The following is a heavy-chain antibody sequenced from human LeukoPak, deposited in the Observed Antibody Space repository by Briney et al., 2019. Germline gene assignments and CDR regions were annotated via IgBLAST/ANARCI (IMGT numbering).Heavy chain of an antibody. CDR3: ARSRQWLVLADY. V-gene: IGHV3-48*03. CDR2: ISSSGSTI. J-gene: IGHJ4*02. Sequence: PGGSLRLSCAASGFTFSSYEMNWVRQAPGKGLEWVSYISSSGSTIYYADSVKGRSTISRDNAKNSLYLQMNSLRAEDTAVYYCARSRQWLVLADYWGQGTLVTVSS. CDR1: GFTFSSYE. D-gene: IGHD6-19*01.